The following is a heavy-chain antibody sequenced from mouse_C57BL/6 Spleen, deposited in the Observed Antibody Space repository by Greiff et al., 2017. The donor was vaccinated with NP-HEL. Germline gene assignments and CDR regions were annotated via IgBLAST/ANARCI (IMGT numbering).Heavy chain of an antibody. J-gene: IGHJ4*01. D-gene: IGHD2-2*01. Sequence: VQLQQSGPELVKPGASVKISCKASGYAFSSSWMNWVKQRPGKGLEWIGRLYPGDGDTNYNGKFKGKATLTADKSASTAYMHLSSLPSQASAVYFCAAYAYDSAIDYWGQGTSLTVSS. CDR3: AAYAYDSAIDY. V-gene: IGHV1-82*01. CDR2: LYPGDGDT. CDR1: GYAFSSSW.